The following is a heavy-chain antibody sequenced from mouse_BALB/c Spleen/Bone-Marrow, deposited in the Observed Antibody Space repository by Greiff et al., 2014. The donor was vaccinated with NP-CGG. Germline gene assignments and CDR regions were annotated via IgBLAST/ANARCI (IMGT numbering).Heavy chain of an antibody. CDR3: ARYQYRYADTFDY. CDR1: GFNIKDTY. Sequence: EVQLQQSGAELVKPGASVKLSCTASGFNIKDTYMHWVKQRPEQGLEWIGRIDPANGNTKYDPKFQGKATITSDTSSNTAYLQLSSLTSEDNAVYNCARYQYRYADTFDYWGQGTTVTVSS. J-gene: IGHJ2*01. CDR2: IDPANGNT. D-gene: IGHD5-1-1*01. V-gene: IGHV14-3*02.